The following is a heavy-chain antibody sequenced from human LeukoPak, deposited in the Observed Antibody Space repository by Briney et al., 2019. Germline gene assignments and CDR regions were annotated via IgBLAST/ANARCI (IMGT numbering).Heavy chain of an antibody. V-gene: IGHV1-2*02. D-gene: IGHD1-26*01. J-gene: IGHJ4*02. CDR3: ARSGRGTYYYFDL. Sequence: GGSVKVSCKASGYSFTGYYIHWVRQAPGQGLEWMGWINPNSGVTNYAQKFQGRVTLTRDSSITTAYMEVSSLRSDDTAVYYCARSGRGTYYYFDLWGQGTLVTVSS. CDR2: INPNSGVT. CDR1: GYSFTGYY.